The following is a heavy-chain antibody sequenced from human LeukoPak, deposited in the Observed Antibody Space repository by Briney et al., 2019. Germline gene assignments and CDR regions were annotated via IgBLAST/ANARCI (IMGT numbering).Heavy chain of an antibody. V-gene: IGHV3-30*03. CDR3: VRDNMVRGVSFDY. Sequence: GGSLRLSCAASGFTFSSYSMNWVRQAPGKGLEWVAVISYDGSNKYYADSVKGRFTISRDNSKNTLYLQMNSLRAEDTAVYYCVRDNMVRGVSFDYWGQGTLVTVSS. CDR1: GFTFSSYS. CDR2: ISYDGSNK. J-gene: IGHJ4*02. D-gene: IGHD3-10*01.